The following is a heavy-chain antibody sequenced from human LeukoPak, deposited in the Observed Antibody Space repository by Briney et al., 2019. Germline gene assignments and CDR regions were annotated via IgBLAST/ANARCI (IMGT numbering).Heavy chain of an antibody. CDR3: ARERLVRGVILPGRAFDI. V-gene: IGHV3-30-3*01. CDR1: GFTFSSYA. D-gene: IGHD3-10*01. Sequence: GGSLRLSCAASGFTFSSYAMHWVRQAPGKGLEWVAVISYDGSNKYYADSVKGRFTISRDNSKNTLYLQMNSLRAEDTAVYYCARERLVRGVILPGRAFDIWGQGTMVTVSS. CDR2: ISYDGSNK. J-gene: IGHJ3*02.